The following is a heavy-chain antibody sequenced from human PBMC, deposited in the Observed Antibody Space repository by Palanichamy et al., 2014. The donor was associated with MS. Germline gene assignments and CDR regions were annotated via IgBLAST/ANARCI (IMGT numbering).Heavy chain of an antibody. CDR1: GFTFSSYA. CDR2: ISGSGGST. D-gene: IGHD2-2*01. Sequence: EVQLLESGGGLVQPGGSLRLSCAASGFTFSSYAMSWVRQAPGKGLEWVSAISGSGGSTYYADSVKGRFTISRDNSKNTLYLQMNSPRAEDTAVYYCAKDLGCSSTSCHYYYGMDVWGQGTTVTVSS. J-gene: IGHJ6*02. CDR3: AKDLGCSSTSCHYYYGMDV. V-gene: IGHV3-23*01.